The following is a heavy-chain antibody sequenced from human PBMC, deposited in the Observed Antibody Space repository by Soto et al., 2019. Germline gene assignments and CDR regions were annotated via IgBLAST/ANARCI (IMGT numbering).Heavy chain of an antibody. Sequence: SETLSLTCAVFGGSISNSNWWTWVRQPPGKGLDWIGEIFHSGSTNYNSSLMGRVTISVDKANNQFSLKLSSVTAADTAVYYCAHRPIVGAAIWGQGTLVTVPQ. J-gene: IGHJ4*02. V-gene: IGHV4-4*02. CDR2: IFHSGST. CDR3: AHRPIVGAAI. D-gene: IGHD1-26*01. CDR1: GGSISNSNW.